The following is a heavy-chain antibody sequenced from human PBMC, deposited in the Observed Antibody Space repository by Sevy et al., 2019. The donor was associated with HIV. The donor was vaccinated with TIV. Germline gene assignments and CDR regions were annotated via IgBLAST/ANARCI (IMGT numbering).Heavy chain of an antibody. D-gene: IGHD2-2*02. CDR3: ARREGLYFGY. V-gene: IGHV4-61*01. CDR2: IYYSGST. CDR1: GGSVSSGSYY. J-gene: IGHJ4*01. Sequence: SETLSLTCTVSGGSVSSGSYYWSWIRQPPGKGLEWIGYIYYSGSTNYNPSLKSRVTISVDTSKNQFSLKLSSVTTADTAVYYCARREGLYFGYWGHGTLVTVSS.